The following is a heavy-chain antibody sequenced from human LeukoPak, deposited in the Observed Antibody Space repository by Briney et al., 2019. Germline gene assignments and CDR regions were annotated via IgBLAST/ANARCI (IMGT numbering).Heavy chain of an antibody. Sequence: GGSLRLSCAASGFTFSIYAMSWVRQAPGKGLEWVSAISGGGGSTYYADSVKGRFSISRDSSKNTLYLQMNMLRADDTAVYYCAKFIFPTNDSNGSLDYWGQGTLVTVSS. CDR1: GFTFSIYA. D-gene: IGHD3-22*01. V-gene: IGHV3-23*01. CDR2: ISGGGGST. J-gene: IGHJ4*02. CDR3: AKFIFPTNDSNGSLDY.